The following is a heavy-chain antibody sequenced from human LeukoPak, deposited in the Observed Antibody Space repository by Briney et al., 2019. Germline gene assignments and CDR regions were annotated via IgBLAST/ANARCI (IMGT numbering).Heavy chain of an antibody. CDR1: GGTFSSYA. D-gene: IGHD6-19*01. J-gene: IGHJ4*02. CDR2: IIPILGIA. CDR3: AREQWRPHYFDY. V-gene: IGHV1-69*04. Sequence: SVKVSCKASGGTFSSYAISWVRQAPGQGLEWMGRIIPILGIANYAQKFRGRVTITADKSTSTAYMELSSLRSEDTAVYYCAREQWRPHYFDYWGQGTLVTVSS.